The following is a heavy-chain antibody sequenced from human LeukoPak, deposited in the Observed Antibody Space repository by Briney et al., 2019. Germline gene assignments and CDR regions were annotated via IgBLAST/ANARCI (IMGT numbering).Heavy chain of an antibody. V-gene: IGHV4-59*11. Sequence: PSETLSLTCTVSGGSISSHYWSWLRQPPGKGLEWIGYIYYSGSTNYNPSLKSRVPISVDTSKNQFSLKLSSVTAADTAVYYCAREDLEAAAGTFDPWGQGTLVTVSS. CDR1: GGSISSHY. D-gene: IGHD6-13*01. CDR2: IYYSGST. J-gene: IGHJ5*02. CDR3: AREDLEAAAGTFDP.